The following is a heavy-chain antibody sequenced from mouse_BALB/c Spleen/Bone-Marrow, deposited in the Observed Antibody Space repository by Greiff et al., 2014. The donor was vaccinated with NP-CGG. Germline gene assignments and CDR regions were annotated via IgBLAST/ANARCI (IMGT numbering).Heavy chain of an antibody. CDR2: IWSDGST. J-gene: IGHJ4*01. V-gene: IGHV2-6-2*01. D-gene: IGHD4-1*01. Sequence: VMLVESGPDLVAPSQSLSLTCTASGFSLTSYGLHWVRQPPGKGLEWLGVIWSDGSTTYNSALKSRLSISKDNSKRQVLLKMNSLQTDDTAMYYCARSGTDYAMDYWGQGTSVTVSS. CDR1: GFSLTSYG. CDR3: ARSGTDYAMDY.